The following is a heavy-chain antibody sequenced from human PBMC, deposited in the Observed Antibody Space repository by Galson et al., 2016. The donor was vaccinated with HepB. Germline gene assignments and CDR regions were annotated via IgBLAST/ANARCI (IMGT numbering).Heavy chain of an antibody. J-gene: IGHJ6*02. CDR3: ARDPAGGGDAYYGMDV. CDR1: GYSFTTYW. V-gene: IGHV5-10-1*01. D-gene: IGHD3-16*01. Sequence: QSGAEVKKPGESLRISCKGSGYSFTTYWISWVRQTPGKGLEWMGRIDPSDSYTNYSPSFEGHVTMSADKSISTAYLQWTSLKASDTAMYDCARDPAGGGDAYYGMDVWGQGTTVTVSS. CDR2: IDPSDSYT.